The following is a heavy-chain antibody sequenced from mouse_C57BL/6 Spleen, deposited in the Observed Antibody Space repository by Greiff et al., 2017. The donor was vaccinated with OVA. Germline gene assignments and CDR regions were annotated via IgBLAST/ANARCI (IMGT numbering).Heavy chain of an antibody. CDR2: IDPSDSYT. CDR1: GYTFTSYW. V-gene: IGHV1-69*01. Sequence: QVQLKQPGAELVMPGASVKLSCKASGYTFTSYWMHWVKQRPGQGLEWIGEIDPSDSYTNYNQKFKGKSTLTVDKSSSTAYMQLSSLTSEDSAVYYCARSTGYYGSSYEFAYWGQGTLVTVSA. CDR3: ARSTGYYGSSYEFAY. J-gene: IGHJ3*01. D-gene: IGHD1-1*01.